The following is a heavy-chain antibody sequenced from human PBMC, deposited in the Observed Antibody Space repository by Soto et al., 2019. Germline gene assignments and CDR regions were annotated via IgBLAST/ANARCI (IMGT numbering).Heavy chain of an antibody. Sequence: QVHLVQSGAEVKKPGASVKVSCQGSGYAFTTYGITWVRQARGQGLEWMGWISAHNGNTNYAQKLQGRVTVTRDTSTITAYVELRSLRYDDTAVYYCARGRYGDYWGQGALVTVSS. CDR3: ARGRYGDY. CDR2: ISAHNGNT. J-gene: IGHJ4*02. D-gene: IGHD1-1*01. CDR1: GYAFTTYG. V-gene: IGHV1-18*01.